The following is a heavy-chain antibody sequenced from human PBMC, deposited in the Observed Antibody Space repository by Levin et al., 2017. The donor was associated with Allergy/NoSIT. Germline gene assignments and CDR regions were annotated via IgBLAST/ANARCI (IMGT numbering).Heavy chain of an antibody. J-gene: IGHJ3*02. CDR1: GYNFINYW. CDR2: IYPGDSDT. V-gene: IGHV5-51*01. CDR3: ARPPPYDSSGYDAFDI. D-gene: IGHD3-22*01. Sequence: GESLKISCKGSGYNFINYWIAWVRQMPGKGLEWMGMIYPGDSDTKYSPSFQGQVIISVDKSISTAYLQWSSLKASDTAMYYCARPPPYDSSGYDAFDIWGQGTMVTVSS.